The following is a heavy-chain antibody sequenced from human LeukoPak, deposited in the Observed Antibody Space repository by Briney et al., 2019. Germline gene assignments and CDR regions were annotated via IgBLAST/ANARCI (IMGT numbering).Heavy chain of an antibody. Sequence: PSETLSLTCAVYGGSFSGYYWSWIRQPPGKGLEWIGETNHSGSTNYNPSLKSRVTISVDTSKNQFSLKLSSVTAADTAVYYCARGPGLVVVAATTKPLFDYWGQGTLVTVSS. CDR1: GGSFSGYY. D-gene: IGHD2-15*01. CDR2: TNHSGST. V-gene: IGHV4-34*01. CDR3: ARGPGLVVVAATTKPLFDY. J-gene: IGHJ4*02.